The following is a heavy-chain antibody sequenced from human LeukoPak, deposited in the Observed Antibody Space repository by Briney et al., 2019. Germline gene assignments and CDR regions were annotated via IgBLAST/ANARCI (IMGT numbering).Heavy chain of an antibody. CDR2: ISSSSSYI. CDR3: ARVLGVQESEYYFDY. J-gene: IGHJ4*02. D-gene: IGHD6-19*01. V-gene: IGHV3-21*01. CDR1: GFTFSSYS. Sequence: GGSLRVSCAASGFTFSSYSMNWVRQAPGKGLEWVSSISSSSSYIYYADSVKGRFTISRDNAKNSLYLQMNSLRAEDTAVYYCARVLGVQESEYYFDYWGQGTLVTASS.